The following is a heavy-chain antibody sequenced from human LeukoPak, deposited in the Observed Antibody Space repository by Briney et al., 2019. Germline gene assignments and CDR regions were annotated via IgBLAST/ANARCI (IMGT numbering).Heavy chain of an antibody. CDR3: ARDRTYYYGSGSYVVDAFDI. J-gene: IGHJ3*02. CDR1: GYTFTGYY. D-gene: IGHD3-10*01. CDR2: INPNSGGT. Sequence: ASVKVSCKASGYTFTGYYMHWVRQAPGQGLEGMGWINPNSGGTNYAQKFQGRVTMTRDTSISTAYMELSRLRSDDTAVYYCARDRTYYYGSGSYVVDAFDIWGQGTMVTVSS. V-gene: IGHV1-2*02.